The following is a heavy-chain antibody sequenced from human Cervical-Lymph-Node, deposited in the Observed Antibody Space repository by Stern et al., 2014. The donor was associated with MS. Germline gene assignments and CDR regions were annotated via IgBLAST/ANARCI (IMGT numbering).Heavy chain of an antibody. V-gene: IGHV3-11*01. CDR1: GFSFSDHY. CDR3: ARGPHYGDKRNWFDP. Sequence: DQLLESGGGLVKPGGSLRLSCEASGFSFSDHYMSWIRQAPGQGLEWLSYIGSRGSSVYYAESVKGRFTISRDNARNSLFLQMDSLRSEDTALYYCARGPHYGDKRNWFDPWGQGILVTVSS. CDR2: IGSRGSSV. D-gene: IGHD4-17*01. J-gene: IGHJ5*02.